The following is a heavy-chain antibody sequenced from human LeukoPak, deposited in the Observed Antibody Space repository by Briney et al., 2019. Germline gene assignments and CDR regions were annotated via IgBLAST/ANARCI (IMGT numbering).Heavy chain of an antibody. CDR2: IYHGRST. D-gene: IGHD6-13*01. V-gene: IGHV4-38-2*02. Sequence: SETLSLTCTVSGYSISSGYYWGWIRQPPGKGLEWIGNIYHGRSTYYNPSLKSRVTMSGDTSKNQFSLNLSSVTAADTAVCYCARVTSSSWFEGYFDYWGQGTLVTVSS. CDR3: ARVTSSSWFEGYFDY. J-gene: IGHJ4*02. CDR1: GYSISSGYY.